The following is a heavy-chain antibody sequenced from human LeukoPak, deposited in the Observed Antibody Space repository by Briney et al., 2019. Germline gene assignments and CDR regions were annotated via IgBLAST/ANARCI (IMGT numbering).Heavy chain of an antibody. CDR2: MNPNSGNT. Sequence: ASVKVSCKASGYTFTSYDINWVRQATGQGLEWMGWMNPNSGNTGYAQKFQGRVTITRNTSISTAHMELSSLRSEDTAVYYCARGVGFLEWFNVCMDVWGKGTTVTVSS. CDR3: ARGVGFLEWFNVCMDV. D-gene: IGHD3-3*01. V-gene: IGHV1-8*03. CDR1: GYTFTSYD. J-gene: IGHJ6*03.